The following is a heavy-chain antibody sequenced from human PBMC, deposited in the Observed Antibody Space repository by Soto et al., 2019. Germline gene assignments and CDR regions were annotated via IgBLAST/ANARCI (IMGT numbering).Heavy chain of an antibody. V-gene: IGHV4-31*01. CDR3: AREKGYCSSTSCYSNWFDP. D-gene: IGHD2-2*01. CDR1: GGSISSGGYY. J-gene: IGHJ5*02. Sequence: SETLSLTCTVSGGSISSGGYYWSWIRQHPGKGLEWIGYIYYSGSTYYNPSLKSQVTISVDTSKNQFSLKLSSVTAADTAVYYCAREKGYCSSTSCYSNWFDPWGQGTLVTVSS. CDR2: IYYSGST.